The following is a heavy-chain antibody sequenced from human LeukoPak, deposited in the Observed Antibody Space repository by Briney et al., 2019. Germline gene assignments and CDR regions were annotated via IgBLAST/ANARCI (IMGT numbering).Heavy chain of an antibody. CDR3: AKPLARARSGTSTNCLVCDGFDF. CDR1: GFTFRRYG. CDR2: ISTDGSTT. Sequence: PGTSLRLSCAASGFTFRRYGMHWVRQAPGKGLEWVSVISTDGSTTFYADSVQGRFTISRDNSRNTLYLQMTSLRPEDTAVYYCAKPLARARSGTSTNCLVCDGFDFWGQGTVVTVSS. V-gene: IGHV3-30*18. J-gene: IGHJ3*01. D-gene: IGHD2-15*01.